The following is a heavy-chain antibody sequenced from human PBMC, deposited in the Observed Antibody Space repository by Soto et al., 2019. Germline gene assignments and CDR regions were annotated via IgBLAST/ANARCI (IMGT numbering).Heavy chain of an antibody. CDR1: GYSFTSYW. Sequence: GESLKISCKGSGYSFTSYWIGWVRQMPGKGLEWMGIIYPGDSDTRYSPSFQGQVTISADKSISTAYLQWSSLKASDTAMYYCASRGERRVRVWGSYRSLSRENDAFDIWGQGTMVTVSS. D-gene: IGHD3-16*02. CDR2: IYPGDSDT. J-gene: IGHJ3*02. CDR3: ASRGERRVRVWGSYRSLSRENDAFDI. V-gene: IGHV5-51*01.